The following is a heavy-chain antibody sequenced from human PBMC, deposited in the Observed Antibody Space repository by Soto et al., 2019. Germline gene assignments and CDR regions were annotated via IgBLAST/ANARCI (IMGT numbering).Heavy chain of an antibody. CDR1: GFTFGSRA. Sequence: PGGSLRLSCVASGFTFGSRAMIWVRQAPREGLEWVSTITDTGGDTKYADSVGGRFTISRDNFKNTLYLQMSSLGSEDSAVYYCARGWKDPYPGSRIVDFWGRGTLVTVSS. D-gene: IGHD3-10*01. CDR3: ARGWKDPYPGSRIVDF. J-gene: IGHJ4*02. V-gene: IGHV3-23*01. CDR2: ITDTGGDT.